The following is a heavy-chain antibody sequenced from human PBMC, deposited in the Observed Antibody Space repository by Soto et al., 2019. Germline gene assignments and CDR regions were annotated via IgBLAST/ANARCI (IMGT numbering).Heavy chain of an antibody. CDR3: ASAQLYAYRRAGWFDP. J-gene: IGHJ5*02. D-gene: IGHD2-2*01. CDR1: GGTFSSYA. V-gene: IGHV1-69*06. CDR2: IIPIFGTA. Sequence: SVKVSCKASGGTFSSYAISWVRQAPVQGLEWMGGIIPIFGTANYAQKFQGRVTITADKCRSTAYMELSSLRSEDTAVYYCASAQLYAYRRAGWFDPWGQGTLVNVSS.